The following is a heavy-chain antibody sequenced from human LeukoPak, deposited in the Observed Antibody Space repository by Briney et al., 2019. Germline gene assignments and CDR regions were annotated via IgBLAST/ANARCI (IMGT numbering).Heavy chain of an antibody. D-gene: IGHD3-22*01. CDR1: GFAFSAYE. V-gene: IGHV3-48*03. J-gene: IGHJ4*02. Sequence: GGALRLSCAASGFAFSAYEMNWVRRAPGKGLEWVSYIAGSDTRTYYADSVKGRFTISRDNTKNSLYLQMNSLRAEDSGLYYCTTLGYHLDSWGQGTLVTVSS. CDR2: IAGSDTRT. CDR3: TTLGYHLDS.